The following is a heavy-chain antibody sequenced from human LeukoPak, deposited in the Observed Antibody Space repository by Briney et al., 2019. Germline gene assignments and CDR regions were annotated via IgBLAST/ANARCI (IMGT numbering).Heavy chain of an antibody. J-gene: IGHJ3*02. Sequence: ASVKVSCKASGYTFTGYYMHWVRQAPGQGLEWMGWINPNSGGTNYAQKFQGRVTMTRDTSISTAYMELSRLRSDDTAVYYCARDAIVVVINAFDIWGQGTMVTVSS. D-gene: IGHD3-22*01. CDR1: GYTFTGYY. V-gene: IGHV1-2*02. CDR3: ARDAIVVVINAFDI. CDR2: INPNSGGT.